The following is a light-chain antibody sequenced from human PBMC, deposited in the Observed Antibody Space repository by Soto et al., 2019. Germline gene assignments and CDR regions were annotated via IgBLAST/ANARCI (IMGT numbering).Light chain of an antibody. V-gene: IGLV2-14*01. Sequence: QSVLTQPASVSGSPGQSITISCTGTSSDVGGYNYVSWYQQHPGKAPKFMIYDVSNRPSGVSNRFSGSKSGNTASLTISGLQAEDEADYYCSSYTSSSSLYVFGNGTKVTVL. CDR1: SSDVGGYNY. CDR2: DVS. J-gene: IGLJ1*01. CDR3: SSYTSSSSLYV.